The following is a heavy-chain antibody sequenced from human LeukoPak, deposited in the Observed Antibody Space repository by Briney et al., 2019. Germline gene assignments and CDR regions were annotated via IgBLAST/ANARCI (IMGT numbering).Heavy chain of an antibody. CDR2: INPNSGGT. D-gene: IGHD6-19*01. CDR3: ARIVHSSGWYVASDYYFDY. V-gene: IGHV1-2*02. CDR1: GYTFTGYY. J-gene: IGHJ4*02. Sequence: ASVKVSCKASGYTFTGYYIHWVRQAPGQGLEWMGWINPNSGGTNYAQKFRGRVTMTRDTSISTAYMELSRLTSDDTAVYYCARIVHSSGWYVASDYYFDYWGQGTLVTVSS.